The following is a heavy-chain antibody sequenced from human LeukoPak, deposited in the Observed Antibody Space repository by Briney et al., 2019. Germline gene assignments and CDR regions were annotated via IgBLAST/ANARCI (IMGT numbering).Heavy chain of an antibody. CDR3: ARDQDSAYNYLWYFDL. CDR2: IKQDGSEK. Sequence: GGSLRLSCAASGFTFSSYWMSWVRQAPGKGLEWVANIKQDGSEKYYVDSVKGRFTISRDNAKNSLYLQMNSLRAEDTAVYFCARDQDSAYNYLWYFDLWGRGTLVTVSS. D-gene: IGHD5-12*01. J-gene: IGHJ2*01. CDR1: GFTFSSYW. V-gene: IGHV3-7*03.